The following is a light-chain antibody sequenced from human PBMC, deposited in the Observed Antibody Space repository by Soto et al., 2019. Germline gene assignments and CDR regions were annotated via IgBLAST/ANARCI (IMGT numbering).Light chain of an antibody. CDR3: QQYGSSSWT. V-gene: IGKV3-20*01. CDR2: GAS. J-gene: IGKJ1*01. CDR1: QSVSSSY. Sequence: DIVLTQSPGTLSLSPGDRATLSCRASQSVSSSYLAWYQQKPGQAPRILIYGASSRATGIPDRFSGSGSETDFTLTISRLEPEDFAVYYCQQYGSSSWTFGQGTKMEIK.